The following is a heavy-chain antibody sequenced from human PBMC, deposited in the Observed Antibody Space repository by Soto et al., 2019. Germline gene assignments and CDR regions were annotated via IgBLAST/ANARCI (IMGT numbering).Heavy chain of an antibody. V-gene: IGHV6-1*01. CDR3: ARDIAARRNYYYYYYMDV. Sequence: QTLSLTCAISGDSVSSKSAAWNWIRQSPSRGLEWLGRTYYRSKWYNDYAVSVKSRITINPDTSKNQFSLQLNSVTPEDTAVYYCARDIAARRNYYYYYYMDVWGKGTTVTVSS. D-gene: IGHD6-6*01. CDR2: TYYRSKWYN. J-gene: IGHJ6*03. CDR1: GDSVSSKSAA.